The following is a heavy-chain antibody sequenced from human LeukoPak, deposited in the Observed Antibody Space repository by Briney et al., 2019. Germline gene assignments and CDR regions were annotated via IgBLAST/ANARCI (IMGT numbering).Heavy chain of an antibody. CDR3: ARVPCSGGSCYSYAIWFDP. Sequence: SETLSLTCTVSGGSISSYYWSWIRQPPGKGLEWIGYIYYSGSTYYNPSLKSRITLSVDTSKNQFSLKLSSVTAADTAVYYCARVPCSGGSCYSYAIWFDPWGQGTLVTVSS. V-gene: IGHV4-59*12. CDR1: GGSISSYY. D-gene: IGHD2-15*01. J-gene: IGHJ5*02. CDR2: IYYSGST.